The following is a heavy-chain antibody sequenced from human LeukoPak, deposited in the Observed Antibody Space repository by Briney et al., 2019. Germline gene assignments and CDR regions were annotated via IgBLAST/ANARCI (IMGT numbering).Heavy chain of an antibody. CDR1: GFTFSSYA. CDR2: ISGSGGST. CDR3: ARDLSNIGAPEY. Sequence: PGGSLRLSCAASGFTFSSYAMSWVRQAPGKGLEWVSAISGSGGSTYYADSVKGRFTISRDNSKNTPYLQMNSLRGEDTAVYYCARDLSNIGAPEYWGQGTLVTVSS. V-gene: IGHV3-23*01. J-gene: IGHJ4*02. D-gene: IGHD2/OR15-2a*01.